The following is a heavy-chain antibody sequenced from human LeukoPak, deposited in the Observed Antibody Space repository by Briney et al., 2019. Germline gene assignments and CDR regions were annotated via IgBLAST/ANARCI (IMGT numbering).Heavy chain of an antibody. D-gene: IGHD6-13*01. J-gene: IGHJ4*02. CDR3: ARESTVDSSLDY. CDR1: AYTFTSYY. Sequence: GAPVTVSCKASAYTFTSYYMHWVRQAPGQGLEWMGIINPSGGSTSYAQKFQGRVTMTRDTSTSTVYMELSSLRSEDTAVYYCARESTVDSSLDYWGQGTLVTVSS. CDR2: INPSGGST. V-gene: IGHV1-46*01.